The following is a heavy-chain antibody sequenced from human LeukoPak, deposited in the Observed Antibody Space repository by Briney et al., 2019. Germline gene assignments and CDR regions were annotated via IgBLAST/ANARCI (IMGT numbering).Heavy chain of an antibody. D-gene: IGHD3-10*01. CDR2: ISGSGGST. CDR1: GFTFSSYG. J-gene: IGHJ3*02. CDR3: AKDQGGGFGELFLDAFDI. V-gene: IGHV3-23*01. Sequence: GGSLRLSCAASGFTFSSYGMSWVRQAPGKGLEWVSAISGSGGSTYYADSVKGRFTISRDNSKNTLYLQMNSLRAEDTAVYYCAKDQGGGFGELFLDAFDIWGQGTMVTVSS.